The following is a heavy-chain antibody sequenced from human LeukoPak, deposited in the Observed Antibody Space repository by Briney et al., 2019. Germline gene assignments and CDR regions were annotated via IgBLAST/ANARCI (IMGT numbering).Heavy chain of an antibody. J-gene: IGHJ4*02. Sequence: ASVKVSCKASGYTFTGYYMHWVRQAPGQGLEWMGWINPNSGGTNYAQKFQGRVTMTRDTSISTAYMELSRLRSDDTAVYYCATGLESIAVAGPTYWGQGTLVTVSS. V-gene: IGHV1-2*02. CDR1: GYTFTGYY. CDR2: INPNSGGT. CDR3: ATGLESIAVAGPTY. D-gene: IGHD6-19*01.